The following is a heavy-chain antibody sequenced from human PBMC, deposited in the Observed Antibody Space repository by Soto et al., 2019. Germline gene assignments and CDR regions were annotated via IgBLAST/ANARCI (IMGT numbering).Heavy chain of an antibody. J-gene: IGHJ4*02. CDR3: ATEQWGAGGNDY. D-gene: IGHD6-19*01. Sequence: EVQLVESGGGLVKPGGSLRLSCVTSGLSFSGYSMNWVRQAPGRGLEWVSAISSSSSHVFYADSVKGRFTISRDNGKNSLNVQMDGLRAEETAAYYWATEQWGAGGNDYWGQVTLVTVSS. CDR1: GLSFSGYS. CDR2: ISSSSSHV. V-gene: IGHV3-21*01.